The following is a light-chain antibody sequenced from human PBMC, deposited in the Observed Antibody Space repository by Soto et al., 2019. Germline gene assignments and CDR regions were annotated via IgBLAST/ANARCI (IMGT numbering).Light chain of an antibody. CDR2: DAS. J-gene: IGKJ4*01. CDR1: QSVSVH. CDR3: QQRSNWPLT. Sequence: EIVLTQSPGTLSLSPGERATLSCRASQSVSVHLAWYQQKPGQAPRLLIYDASNRATGIPARFSGSGSGTDFTLTISSLEPEDFAVYYCQQRSNWPLTFGGGTKVEIK. V-gene: IGKV3-11*01.